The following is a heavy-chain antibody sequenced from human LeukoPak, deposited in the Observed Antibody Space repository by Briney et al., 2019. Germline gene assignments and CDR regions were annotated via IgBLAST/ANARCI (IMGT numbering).Heavy chain of an antibody. CDR1: GGTFSSYA. Sequence: SVKVSCKASGGTFSSYAISWVRQAPGQGLEWMGRIIPIFGTANYAQKFQGRVTITTDESTSTAYMELSSLRSEDTAVYYCASLSDFKLAFDIWGQGTWSPSLQ. D-gene: IGHD3-3*01. CDR3: ASLSDFKLAFDI. V-gene: IGHV1-69*05. J-gene: IGHJ3*02. CDR2: IIPIFGTA.